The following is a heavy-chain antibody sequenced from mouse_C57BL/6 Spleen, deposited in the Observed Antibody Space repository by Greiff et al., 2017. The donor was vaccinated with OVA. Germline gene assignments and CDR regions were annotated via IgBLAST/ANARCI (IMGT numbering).Heavy chain of an antibody. V-gene: IGHV10-3*01. CDR1: GFTFTTYA. CDR3: VRNYYGSSYWYFDV. J-gene: IGHJ1*03. Sequence: EVMLVKSGGGLVQPKGSLKLSCAASGFTFTTYAMHWVRQAPGQGLEWVARIRSKSSNYATYYADSVKDRFTISRADSQSMLYLQMNNLKTEDTAMYYCVRNYYGSSYWYFDVWGTGTTVTVSS. CDR2: IRSKSSNYAT. D-gene: IGHD1-1*01.